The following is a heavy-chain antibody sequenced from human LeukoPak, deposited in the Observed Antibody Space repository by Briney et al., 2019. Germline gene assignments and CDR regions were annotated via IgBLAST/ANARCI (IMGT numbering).Heavy chain of an antibody. D-gene: IGHD1-26*01. Sequence: PSETLSLTCTASGGSVSSGSYYWSWIRQPPGKGLEWIGYIYYSGSTNYNPSLKSRVTISVDTSKNQFSLKLSSVTAADTAVYYCARGLLPSGSYPRYYYYGMDVWGQGTTVTVSS. CDR1: GGSVSSGSYY. J-gene: IGHJ6*02. CDR3: ARGLLPSGSYPRYYYYGMDV. CDR2: IYYSGST. V-gene: IGHV4-61*01.